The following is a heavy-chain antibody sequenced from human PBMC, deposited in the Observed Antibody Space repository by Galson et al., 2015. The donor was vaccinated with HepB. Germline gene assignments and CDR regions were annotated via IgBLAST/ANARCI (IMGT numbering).Heavy chain of an antibody. Sequence: TLSLTCIVSGGSINSGGYYWSWIRQHPGKGLEWIGYIYYSGSTYYNPSLRSRVTISIDTSMKQFSLKLSSVTAADTAVYYCARAGYFYSDSSGYAFDIWGQGTTVTVSS. J-gene: IGHJ3*02. CDR1: GGSINSGGYY. D-gene: IGHD3-22*01. V-gene: IGHV4-31*03. CDR3: ARAGYFYSDSSGYAFDI. CDR2: IYYSGST.